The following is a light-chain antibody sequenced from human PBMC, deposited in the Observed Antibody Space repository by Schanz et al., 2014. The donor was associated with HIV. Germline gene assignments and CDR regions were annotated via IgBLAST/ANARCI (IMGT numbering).Light chain of an antibody. Sequence: QSALTQPRSVSGSPGQSVTISCTGTSSDVGGYDYVSWYQQHPGKAPKLMIYDVTKRPSGVPDRFSGSKSGNTASLTISALQAEDEADYFCCSYAGTYTRYVFGTGTKLTVL. V-gene: IGLV2-11*01. CDR2: DVT. CDR3: CSYAGTYTRYV. J-gene: IGLJ1*01. CDR1: SSDVGGYDY.